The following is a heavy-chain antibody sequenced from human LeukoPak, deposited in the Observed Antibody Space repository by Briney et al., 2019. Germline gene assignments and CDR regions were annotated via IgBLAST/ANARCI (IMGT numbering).Heavy chain of an antibody. CDR2: IWHDGSRT. D-gene: IGHD4-23*01. CDR1: GFPFSGNA. CDR3: ARGYSGVAGNPNWFDS. J-gene: IGHJ5*01. Sequence: GGSLRLSCAASGFPFSGNAMSWVRQAPGKGPEWVSVIWHDGSRTFYVDSAKGRFTLSRDSSRNTLFLEMNSLRVEDTAVYYCARGYSGVAGNPNWFDSWGQGTLVTVSS. V-gene: IGHV3-33*02.